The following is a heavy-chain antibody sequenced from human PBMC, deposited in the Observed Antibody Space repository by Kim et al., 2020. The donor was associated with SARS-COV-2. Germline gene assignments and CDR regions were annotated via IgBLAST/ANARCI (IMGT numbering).Heavy chain of an antibody. V-gene: IGHV4-61*01. CDR1: GVSINSGSYY. CDR2: VFHNGNA. Sequence: SETLSLTCSVSGVSINSGSYYWVWIRQSPGKGLEWLGNVFHNGNANYNPSLKGRVTMSIDSFKNQFSLKLTSVTPADTAVYFCAIVFIWDLRDFWGQGALVTVS. J-gene: IGHJ1*01. D-gene: IGHD1-26*01. CDR3: AIVFIWDLRDF.